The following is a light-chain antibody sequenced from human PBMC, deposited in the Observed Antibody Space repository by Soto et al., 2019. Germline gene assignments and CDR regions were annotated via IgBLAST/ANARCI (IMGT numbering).Light chain of an antibody. CDR1: QSLLYSNGYNY. CDR2: LGS. CDR3: MQALEMRT. V-gene: IGKV2-28*01. J-gene: IGKJ1*01. Sequence: DIVMTQSPLSLPVTPGEPASISCRSSQSLLYSNGYNYLDWYLQKPGQSPQLLIYLGSNRASGVPDRFSGSGSSTYFTIKSSRMEAEDVGVYYCMQALEMRTFGQGTKVEIK.